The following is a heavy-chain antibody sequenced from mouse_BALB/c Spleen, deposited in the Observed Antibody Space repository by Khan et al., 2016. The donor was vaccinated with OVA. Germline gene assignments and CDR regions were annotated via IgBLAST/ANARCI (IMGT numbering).Heavy chain of an antibody. CDR1: GYTFTTYW. D-gene: IGHD3-3*01. V-gene: IGHV1-7*01. CDR3: ARARLYY. Sequence: QVQLQQSGAELAKPGASVKMSCKASGYTFTTYWMHWVKQRPGQGLEWIGYINPTSGYTDYNQKFKDKATLTADKSSSTAYMLLSSLTSDDSAVYSCARARLYYWGHGPTLSVSS. J-gene: IGHJ2*01. CDR2: INPTSGYT.